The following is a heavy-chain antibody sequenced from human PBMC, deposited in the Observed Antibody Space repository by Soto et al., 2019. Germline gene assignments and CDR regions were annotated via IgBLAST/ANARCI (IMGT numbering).Heavy chain of an antibody. CDR3: ARGRYCSSARCYAGWFDP. D-gene: IGHD2-2*01. CDR1: GGSFSGYY. J-gene: IGHJ5*02. Sequence: SETLSLTCAVYGGSFSGYYWSWIRQPPGKGLEWIGEIKHSGSTSYNPSLKSRVTISVDKSKNQFSLKLSSVTAADTAVYYCARGRYCSSARCYAGWFDPWGQGALVTVSS. V-gene: IGHV4-34*01. CDR2: IKHSGST.